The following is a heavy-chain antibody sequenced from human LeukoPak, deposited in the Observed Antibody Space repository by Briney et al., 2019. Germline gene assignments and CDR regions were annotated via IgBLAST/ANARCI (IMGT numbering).Heavy chain of an antibody. CDR3: ARDAGFGELLYAWYFPQ. Sequence: SETLSRTFTVSGGSISSSSYYWGWIRQPPGKGVGWIGSIYYSGSTYYNPSLKSRVTISVDTSKNQFSLKLSSVTAADTAVYYCARDAGFGELLYAWYFPQWGQGTLVTVSS. J-gene: IGHJ1*01. CDR2: IYYSGST. V-gene: IGHV4-39*07. CDR1: GGSISSSSYY. D-gene: IGHD3-10*01.